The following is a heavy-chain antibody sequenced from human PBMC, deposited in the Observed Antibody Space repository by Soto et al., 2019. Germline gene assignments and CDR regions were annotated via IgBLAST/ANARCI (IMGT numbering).Heavy chain of an antibody. CDR1: GFTFGAHD. V-gene: IGHV3-49*03. Sequence: GGSLRLSCTTSGFTFGAHDMSWLRQAPGKGLEWLGFIRGKAYGGTTEYAASVKGRFAMSRDDSQGIAYLQMNSLKTEDTAVYYCARVGCTSTSCYYLFDFWGQGSLVTVSS. J-gene: IGHJ4*02. CDR2: IRGKAYGGTT. CDR3: ARVGCTSTSCYYLFDF. D-gene: IGHD2-2*01.